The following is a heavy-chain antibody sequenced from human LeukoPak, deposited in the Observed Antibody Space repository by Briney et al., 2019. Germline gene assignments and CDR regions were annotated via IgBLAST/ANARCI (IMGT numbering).Heavy chain of an antibody. D-gene: IGHD2-8*01. CDR2: IRGDGNDF. Sequence: WXXWVRQAPXRGLEWVANIRGDGNDFYYADSVKDRFTISRDNLKNSVFLQMNSLRVEDTAVYYCAREDAVSSPGFDSWGQGTLVTVSS. J-gene: IGHJ5*01. CDR1: W. V-gene: IGHV3-7*01. CDR3: AREDAVSSPGFDS.